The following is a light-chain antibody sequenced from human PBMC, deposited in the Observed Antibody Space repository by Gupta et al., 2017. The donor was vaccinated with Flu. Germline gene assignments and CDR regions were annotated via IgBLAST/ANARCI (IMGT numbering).Light chain of an antibody. Sequence: VTMSCSGRSSNIGSNCVNCYQQVPGTAPNLLIYGNNQRPSGVPDRCSGSKSGTSASLAISGLQSEDEADYYCAAWDDSLNGNYVFGTGTKVTVL. CDR2: GNN. J-gene: IGLJ1*01. V-gene: IGLV1-44*01. CDR1: SSNIGSNC. CDR3: AAWDDSLNGNYV.